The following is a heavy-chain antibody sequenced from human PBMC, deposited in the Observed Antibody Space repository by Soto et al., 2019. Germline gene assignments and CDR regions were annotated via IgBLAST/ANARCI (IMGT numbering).Heavy chain of an antibody. V-gene: IGHV3-23*01. CDR2: ISGSGGST. CDR1: GFTFSSYA. CDR3: AKALGPELVYYGMDV. D-gene: IGHD1-7*01. Sequence: GESLKISCAASGFTFSSYAMSWVRQAPGKGLEWVSAISGSGGSTYYADSVKGRFTISRDNSKNTLYLQMNSLRAEDTAVYYCAKALGPELVYYGMDVWGQGTTVTVSS. J-gene: IGHJ6*02.